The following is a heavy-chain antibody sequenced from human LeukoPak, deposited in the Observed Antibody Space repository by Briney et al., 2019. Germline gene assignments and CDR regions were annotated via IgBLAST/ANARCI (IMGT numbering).Heavy chain of an antibody. Sequence: GGALRLSCAASGFTLSSYAMSWVRQAPGKGREWVSAISGSGCSTYYADSVKGRFTISRDNSKNTLYLQMNSLRAEDTAVYYCAKDSGATIFGVVTKHYYYYGMDVWGQGTTVTVSS. CDR2: ISGSGCST. CDR3: AKDSGATIFGVVTKHYYYYGMDV. D-gene: IGHD3-3*01. V-gene: IGHV3-23*01. J-gene: IGHJ6*02. CDR1: GFTLSSYA.